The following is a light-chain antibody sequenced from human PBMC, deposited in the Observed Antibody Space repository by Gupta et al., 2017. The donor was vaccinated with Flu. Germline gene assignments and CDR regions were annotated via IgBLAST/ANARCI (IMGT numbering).Light chain of an antibody. J-gene: IGKJ4*01. CDR1: QRVSSSY. Sequence: GTLFLAPGERATLSCRASQRVSSSYLAWYQQKPGQAPRLLIYGASSRATGIPDRFSGSGSGTDFTLTISRLEPEDFAVYYCQQYGSSPLTFGGGTKVEIK. CDR2: GAS. CDR3: QQYGSSPLT. V-gene: IGKV3-20*01.